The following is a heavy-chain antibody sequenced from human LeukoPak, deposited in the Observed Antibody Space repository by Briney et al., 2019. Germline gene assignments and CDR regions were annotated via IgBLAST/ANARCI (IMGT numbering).Heavy chain of an antibody. V-gene: IGHV3-23*01. J-gene: IGHJ4*02. D-gene: IGHD1-26*01. Sequence: GGSLRLSCAASGFTFSSYAMSSVRQAPGKGLEWVSTISGSGGSTYYADSVKGRFTISRDNSKNTLYLQMNSLRAEDRAVYYCAKKRGVGATAVTHFDYWGQGTLVTVSS. CDR1: GFTFSSYA. CDR3: AKKRGVGATAVTHFDY. CDR2: ISGSGGST.